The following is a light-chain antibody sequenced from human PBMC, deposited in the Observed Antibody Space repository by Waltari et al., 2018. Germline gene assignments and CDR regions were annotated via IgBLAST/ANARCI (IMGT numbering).Light chain of an antibody. CDR3: QQHGTLPAT. V-gene: IGKV3-20*01. Sequence: EIVLTQSPGTASLSPGESVTISCRASQTVGSSSLAWYQQKPGKAPRLVIYRASRSATRFPDRFSGSGSGTEFSLTISRLEPEDFAVYYCQQHGTLPATFGQGTKVEIK. CDR1: QTVGSSS. CDR2: RAS. J-gene: IGKJ1*01.